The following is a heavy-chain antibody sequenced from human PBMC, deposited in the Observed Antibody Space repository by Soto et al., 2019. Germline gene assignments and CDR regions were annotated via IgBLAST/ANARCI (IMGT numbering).Heavy chain of an antibody. D-gene: IGHD2-2*01. Sequence: SVKVSCKASGGTFSSYAISWVRQAPGQGLEWMGGIIPTFGTANYAQKFQGRVTITADESTSTAYMELSSLRSEDTAVYYCARWISTVWYFDLWGRGTLVTVSS. J-gene: IGHJ2*01. CDR1: GGTFSSYA. V-gene: IGHV1-69*13. CDR3: ARWISTVWYFDL. CDR2: IIPTFGTA.